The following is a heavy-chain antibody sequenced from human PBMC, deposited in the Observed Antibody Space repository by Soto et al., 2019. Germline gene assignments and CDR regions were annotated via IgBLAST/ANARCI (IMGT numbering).Heavy chain of an antibody. CDR3: SRGDSPSATRGWFDA. CDR2: LGGYNGDT. Sequence: QVQLVQSGPEVKKPGASVRVSCKASGYSLRNYAFAWVRQAPGQGLEWMAWLGGYNGDTQYAPKFQGRVSLTTDTSTSTAYMDRRTLRSDDTAVYYCSRGDSPSATRGWFDAWGQGTLVTVSS. V-gene: IGHV1-18*01. D-gene: IGHD2-15*01. J-gene: IGHJ5*02. CDR1: GYSLRNYA.